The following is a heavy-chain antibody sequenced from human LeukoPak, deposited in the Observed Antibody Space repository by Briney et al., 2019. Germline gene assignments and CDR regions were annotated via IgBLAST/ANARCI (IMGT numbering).Heavy chain of an antibody. V-gene: IGHV3-21*01. J-gene: IGHJ4*02. CDR1: GFTFSSYS. D-gene: IGHD2/OR15-2a*01. CDR2: ISSSSSYI. CDR3: ARDIRSVIARGVEIDY. Sequence: GGSLRLSCAASGFTFSSYSMNWVRQAPGKGLEWVSSISSSSSYIYYADSVKGRFTISRHNAKSSLYLQMNSLRAEDTAVYYCARDIRSVIARGVEIDYWGQGTLVTVSS.